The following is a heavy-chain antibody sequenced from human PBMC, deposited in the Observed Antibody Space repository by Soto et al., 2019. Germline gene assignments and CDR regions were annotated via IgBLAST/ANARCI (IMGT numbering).Heavy chain of an antibody. CDR1: GFTFSSYA. Sequence: EVQLLESGGGLVQPGGSLRLSCAASGFTFSSYAMSWVRQAPGKGLEWVSAISGSGGITYYADSVKGRFTISRDNYKNTLYLQMNSMSAEDTAVYYCAKDAAWILTGYPFAPWGQGTLVTVSS. CDR2: ISGSGGIT. V-gene: IGHV3-23*01. CDR3: AKDAAWILTGYPFAP. D-gene: IGHD3-9*01. J-gene: IGHJ5*02.